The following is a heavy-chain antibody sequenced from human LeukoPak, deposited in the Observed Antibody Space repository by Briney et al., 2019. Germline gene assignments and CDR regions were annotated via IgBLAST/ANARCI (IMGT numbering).Heavy chain of an antibody. D-gene: IGHD3-22*01. CDR3: AKEEGYYYDSGGYYVEYFQH. CDR1: GFTFNNYA. V-gene: IGHV3-23*01. CDR2: ISGSGGTT. J-gene: IGHJ1*01. Sequence: TGGSLRLSCAASGFTFNNYAMSWVRQAPGKGLEWVSAISGSGGTTYYADSAKGRFTFSRDNSKNTLYLQMNSLRAEDTAVYYCAKEEGYYYDSGGYYVEYFQHWGQGTLVTVSS.